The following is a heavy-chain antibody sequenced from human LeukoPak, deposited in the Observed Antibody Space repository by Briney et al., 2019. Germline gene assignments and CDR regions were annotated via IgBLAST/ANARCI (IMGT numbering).Heavy chain of an antibody. CDR1: GFTFSNYA. Sequence: GGSLRLSCAASGFTFSNYAMSWVRQAPGKGLEWVSTSGSGVSTYYADSVKGQFTISRDNSKNTLYLQMNNLRAEDTAVYYCAKEEWLLAVYFDYWGQGTLVTVSS. CDR2: SGSGVST. D-gene: IGHD3-3*01. J-gene: IGHJ4*02. CDR3: AKEEWLLAVYFDY. V-gene: IGHV3-23*01.